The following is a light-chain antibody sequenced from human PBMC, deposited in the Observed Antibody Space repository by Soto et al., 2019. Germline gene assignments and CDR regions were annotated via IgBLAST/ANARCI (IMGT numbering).Light chain of an antibody. J-gene: IGLJ3*02. CDR1: SRDVGGYNF. V-gene: IGLV2-14*01. CDR2: EVS. CDR3: SSYTSSSTWV. Sequence: SALTQPASMSGSPGQSITISCTGTSRDVGGYNFVSWYQQHPGKAPKVMIYEVSNRPSGVSNRFSGSKSGNTASLTISGLQAEDEADYYCSSYTSSSTWVFGGGTKVTVL.